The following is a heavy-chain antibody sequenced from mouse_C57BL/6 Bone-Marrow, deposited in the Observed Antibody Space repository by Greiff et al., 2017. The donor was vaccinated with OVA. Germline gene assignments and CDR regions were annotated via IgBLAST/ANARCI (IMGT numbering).Heavy chain of an antibody. CDR3: AGWDDGRNYCDY. CDR1: GYTFTDYY. Sequence: QVQLQQSGPELVKPGASVKISCKASGYTFTDYYINWVKQRPGQGLEWIGWIFPGSGSTYYNEKFKGKATLTVDKSTSTAYMLLSSLTSEDSAVYFCAGWDDGRNYCDYWGQGTTLTVSS. D-gene: IGHD4-1*01. V-gene: IGHV1-75*01. CDR2: IFPGSGST. J-gene: IGHJ2*01.